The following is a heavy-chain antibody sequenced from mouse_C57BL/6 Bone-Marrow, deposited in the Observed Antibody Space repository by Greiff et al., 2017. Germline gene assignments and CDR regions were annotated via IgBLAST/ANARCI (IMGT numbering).Heavy chain of an antibody. J-gene: IGHJ1*03. CDR1: GYTFTSYW. V-gene: IGHV1-55*01. D-gene: IGHD1-1*01. CDR3: ARGSTTVVAYWYFDV. Sequence: QVQLQQSGAELAKPGASVTLSCKASGYTFTSYWMHWVKQRPGQGLEWIGDIYPGSGSTNYNEKFKSKATLTVDTSSSTAYMQRSSLTAEDSAVYYCARGSTTVVAYWYFDVWGTGTTVTVSS. CDR2: IYPGSGST.